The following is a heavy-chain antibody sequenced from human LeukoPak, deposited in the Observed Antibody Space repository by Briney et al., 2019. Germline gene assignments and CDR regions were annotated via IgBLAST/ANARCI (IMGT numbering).Heavy chain of an antibody. Sequence: GGSLRLSCTASGFTLSSFGMHWVRQAPGKGLEWVAVISDDGSNTYYADSVRGRFTISRDNSKNTLYLQLNSLRTEDTAVYYCAKDADTATIIYWYFDLWGRGTLVTVSS. CDR1: GFTLSSFG. CDR2: ISDDGSNT. J-gene: IGHJ2*01. V-gene: IGHV3-30*18. CDR3: AKDADTATIIYWYFDL. D-gene: IGHD5-18*01.